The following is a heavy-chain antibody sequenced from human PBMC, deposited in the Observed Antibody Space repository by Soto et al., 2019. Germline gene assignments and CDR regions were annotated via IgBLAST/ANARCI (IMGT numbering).Heavy chain of an antibody. Sequence: SETLSLTCTVSGGSISSGGYYWSWIRQHPGKGLEWIGYIYYSGSTYYNPSLKSRVTISVDTSKNQFSLKLSSVTAADTAVYYCARTIKKTLYGDYSGWWLDPWGQGTLVTVSS. CDR2: IYYSGST. CDR3: ARTIKKTLYGDYSGWWLDP. CDR1: GGSISSGGYY. V-gene: IGHV4-31*03. J-gene: IGHJ5*02. D-gene: IGHD4-17*01.